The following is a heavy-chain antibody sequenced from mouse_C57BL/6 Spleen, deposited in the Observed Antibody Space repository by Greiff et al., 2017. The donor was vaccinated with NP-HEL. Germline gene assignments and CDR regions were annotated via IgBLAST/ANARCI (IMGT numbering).Heavy chain of an antibody. J-gene: IGHJ4*01. D-gene: IGHD6-1*01. V-gene: IGHV1-69*01. Sequence: VQLQQPGAELVMPGASVKLSCKASGYTFTSYWMHWVKQRPGQGLEWIGEIDPSDSYTNYNQKFKGKSTLTVDKSSSTAYMQLSSLTSEDSAVYYCARLQDYAMDYWGQGTSVTVSS. CDR3: ARLQDYAMDY. CDR2: IDPSDSYT. CDR1: GYTFTSYW.